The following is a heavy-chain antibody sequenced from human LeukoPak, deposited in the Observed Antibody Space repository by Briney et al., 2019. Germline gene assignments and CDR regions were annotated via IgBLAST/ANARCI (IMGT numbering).Heavy chain of an antibody. J-gene: IGHJ6*03. Sequence: ASVKVSCKASGYTFTSYDINWVRQATGQGLEWMGWMNPNSGNTGYAQKFQGRVTMTRNTSISTTYMELSSLRSEDTAVYYCARGRRRAAAGHYYYYMDVWGKGTTVTVSS. CDR2: MNPNSGNT. D-gene: IGHD6-13*01. V-gene: IGHV1-8*01. CDR1: GYTFTSYD. CDR3: ARGRRRAAAGHYYYYMDV.